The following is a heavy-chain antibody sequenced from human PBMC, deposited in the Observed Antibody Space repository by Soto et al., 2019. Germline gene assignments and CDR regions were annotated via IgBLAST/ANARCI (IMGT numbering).Heavy chain of an antibody. J-gene: IGHJ5*02. CDR2: IWYDGSNT. V-gene: IGHV3-33*06. CDR3: AKDTSRYGDYFDP. Sequence: GGSLRLSCAASGFIFSSFGMHWVRQAPGKGLEWVAHIWYDGSNTYYADSVKGRFTISRDNSKNTLYLQMNSLRAEDTAVYYCAKDTSRYGDYFDPWGQGTLVTVSS. D-gene: IGHD4-17*01. CDR1: GFIFSSFG.